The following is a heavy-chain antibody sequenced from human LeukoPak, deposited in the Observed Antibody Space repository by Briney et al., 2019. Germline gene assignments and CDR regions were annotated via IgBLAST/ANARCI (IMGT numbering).Heavy chain of an antibody. CDR1: GFTFSSYS. V-gene: IGHV3-48*01. CDR3: ARDRGYSYGPEIFDY. J-gene: IGHJ4*02. Sequence: PGGSLRLSCAASGFTFSSYSMNWVRQAPGKGLEWVSYISSSSSTIYYADSVKGRFTISRDNAKNSLYLQMNSLRAEDTAVYYCARDRGYSYGPEIFDYWGQGTLVTVSS. CDR2: ISSSSSTI. D-gene: IGHD5-18*01.